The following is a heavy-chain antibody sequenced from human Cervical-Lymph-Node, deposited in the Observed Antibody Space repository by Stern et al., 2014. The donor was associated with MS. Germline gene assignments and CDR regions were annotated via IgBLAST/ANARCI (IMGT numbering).Heavy chain of an antibody. V-gene: IGHV4-4*02. Sequence: VQLEESGPGLVKPSGTLSLTCAVSGGSISSSNWWSWVRQSPGKGLEWIGESDHSGSTIYNPSLKSRVTVSGDKSKNRFSLNLRSVTAADTAVYFCARFPASRPHVFDSWGQGTLVTVSS. CDR2: SDHSGST. J-gene: IGHJ4*02. D-gene: IGHD6-13*01. CDR3: ARFPASRPHVFDS. CDR1: GGSISSSNW.